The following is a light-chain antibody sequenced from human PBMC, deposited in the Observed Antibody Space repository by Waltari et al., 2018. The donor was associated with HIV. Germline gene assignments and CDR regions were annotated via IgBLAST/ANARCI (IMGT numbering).Light chain of an antibody. CDR2: DTE. J-gene: IGLJ3*02. V-gene: IGLV7-46*01. Sequence: QVVVTQEPSLSVSPGGTVTITCAPVGGSVSRNHYTHWIPLKPGPAPRTLLYDTEKRHPWTAGRFAGFLIGGRAALMLAGALPDDEAEYYCLLSYFGVRVFGGGTTLTV. CDR3: LLSYFGVRV. CDR1: GGSVSRNHY.